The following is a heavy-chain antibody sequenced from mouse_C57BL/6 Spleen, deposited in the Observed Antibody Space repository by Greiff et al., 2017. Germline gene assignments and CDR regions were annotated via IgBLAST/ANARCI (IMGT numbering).Heavy chain of an antibody. V-gene: IGHV1-64*01. CDR3: ARDGSYRYFDV. D-gene: IGHD1-1*02. CDR1: GYTFTSYW. CDR2: IHPNSGST. J-gene: IGHJ1*03. Sequence: QVQLQQPGAELVKPGASVKLSCKASGYTFTSYWMHWVKQRPGQGLEWIGMIHPNSGSTNYNEKFKSKATLTVDKSSSTAYMQLSSLTSEDSAVXYCARDGSYRYFDVWGTGTTVTVSS.